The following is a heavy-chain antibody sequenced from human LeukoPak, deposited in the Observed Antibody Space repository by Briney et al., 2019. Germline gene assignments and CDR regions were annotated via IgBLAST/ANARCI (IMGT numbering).Heavy chain of an antibody. D-gene: IGHD6-19*01. V-gene: IGHV3-21*01. J-gene: IGHJ4*02. CDR3: ARADSSGWYFDY. CDR2: ISSSSSYI. CDR1: GFTFSSYS. Sequence: GGSLRLSCAASGFTFSSYSMNWVRQAPGKGLEWVSSISSSSSYIYYADSVKGRLTISRDNAKNSLYLQMNSLRAEDTAVYYCARADSSGWYFDYWGQGTLSPSPQ.